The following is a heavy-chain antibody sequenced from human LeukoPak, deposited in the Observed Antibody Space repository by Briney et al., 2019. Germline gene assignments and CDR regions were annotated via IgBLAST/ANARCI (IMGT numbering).Heavy chain of an antibody. CDR2: IYEDGST. Sequence: GGSLRLSCAASGFTVSSNYMSWVRQAPGKGLEWVSVIYEDGSTFYADSVKGRFTISRDNSKNTLYLQMNSLRAEDTAVYYCARERSGWSYTFDYWGQGTLVTVSS. CDR1: GFTVSSNY. V-gene: IGHV3-53*01. D-gene: IGHD6-19*01. CDR3: ARERSGWSYTFDY. J-gene: IGHJ4*02.